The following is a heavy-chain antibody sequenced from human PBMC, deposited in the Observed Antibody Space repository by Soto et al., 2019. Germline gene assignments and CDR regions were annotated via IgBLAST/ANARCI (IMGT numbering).Heavy chain of an antibody. CDR1: GYSFTSYW. J-gene: IGHJ4*02. V-gene: IGHV5-51*01. CDR3: ARHEGYYGSPAAGLCDY. CDR2: IYPGDSDT. Sequence: EVQLVPSGAEVKKPGESLKISCKGSGYSFTSYWIGWVRQMPGKGLEWMGIIYPGDSDTRYSPSFQGQVTISADKSTSTAYLQWSSLKASDTAMYYCARHEGYYGSPAAGLCDYWGQGTLVTVSS. D-gene: IGHD3-10*01.